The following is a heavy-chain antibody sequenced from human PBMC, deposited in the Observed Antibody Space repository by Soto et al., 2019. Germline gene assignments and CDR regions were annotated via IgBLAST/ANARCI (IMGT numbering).Heavy chain of an antibody. Sequence: ASVKVSCKASGYTFTGYYMHCVRQAPGQGLEWMGWINPNSGGTNYAQKFQGRVTMTRDTSISTAYMELSRLRSDDTAVYYCARVQWELLRYYFDYWGQGTLVTVSS. CDR2: INPNSGGT. J-gene: IGHJ4*02. CDR3: ARVQWELLRYYFDY. D-gene: IGHD1-26*01. CDR1: GYTFTGYY. V-gene: IGHV1-2*02.